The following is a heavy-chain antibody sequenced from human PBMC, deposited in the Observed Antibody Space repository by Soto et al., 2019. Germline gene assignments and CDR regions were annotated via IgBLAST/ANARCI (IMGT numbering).Heavy chain of an antibody. D-gene: IGHD3-16*01. V-gene: IGHV3-33*01. CDR2: IWSDGSNK. CDR3: AREENRGGFDY. CDR1: GFTFSRYG. J-gene: IGHJ4*02. Sequence: GSLRLSCAASGFTFSRYGFHWVRQAPGKGLEWVALIWSDGSNKYYTESVKGRFTISRDDSKNTLYLEMDSLRAEDTAVYYCAREENRGGFDYWGQGTLVTVSS.